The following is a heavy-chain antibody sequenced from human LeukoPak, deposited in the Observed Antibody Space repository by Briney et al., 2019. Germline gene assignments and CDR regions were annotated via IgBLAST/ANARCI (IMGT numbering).Heavy chain of an antibody. CDR3: ARGFMVPRTHCSSTSCYNMDV. V-gene: IGHV3-30*04. D-gene: IGHD2-2*02. Sequence: TGRSLRLSCAASGFTFSSYAMHWVRQAPGKGLEWVAVISYDGSNKYYADSVKGRFTISRDNSKNTLYLQMNSLRAEDTAVYYCARGFMVPRTHCSSTSCYNMDVWGKGTTVTVSS. CDR2: ISYDGSNK. CDR1: GFTFSSYA. J-gene: IGHJ6*03.